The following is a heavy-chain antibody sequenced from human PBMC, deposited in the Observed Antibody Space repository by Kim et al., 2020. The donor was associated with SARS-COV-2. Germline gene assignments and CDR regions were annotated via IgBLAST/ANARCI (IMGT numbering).Heavy chain of an antibody. V-gene: IGHV3-64*01. CDR1: GFVFSNYA. CDR3: ARGGYYYVSGSYYYYFD. J-gene: IGHJ4*01. Sequence: GGSLRLSCAASGFVFSNYAVHWVRQAPGKGLEYVSAISSNGQSTYYGNSVKGRFTISRDNSKDTLYLQMGSLGVEDMAVYYCARGGYYYVSGSYYYYFD. D-gene: IGHD3-10*01. CDR2: ISSNGQST.